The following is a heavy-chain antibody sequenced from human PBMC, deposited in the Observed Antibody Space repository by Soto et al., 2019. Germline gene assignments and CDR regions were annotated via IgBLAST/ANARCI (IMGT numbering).Heavy chain of an antibody. J-gene: IGHJ5*02. Sequence: ASVKVACKASGYTFTSYGISWGRQAPGQGLEWMGWISAYNGNTNYAQKLQGRVTMTTDTSTSTAYMELRSLRSDDTAVYYCARFYDILTGYENWFDPWGQGTLVTVSS. D-gene: IGHD3-9*01. CDR2: ISAYNGNT. CDR1: GYTFTSYG. CDR3: ARFYDILTGYENWFDP. V-gene: IGHV1-18*01.